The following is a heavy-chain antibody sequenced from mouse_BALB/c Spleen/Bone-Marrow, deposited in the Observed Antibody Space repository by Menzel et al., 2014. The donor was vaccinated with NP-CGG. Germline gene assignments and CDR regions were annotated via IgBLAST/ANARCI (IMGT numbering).Heavy chain of an antibody. CDR1: GYTFTDYA. J-gene: IGHJ2*01. V-gene: IGHV1S137*01. CDR2: ISTYYGDA. Sequence: QVQLKESGAELVRPGVSVKISCKGSGYTFTDYAVHWVEQSHAKSLEWIGVISTYYGDATYNQKFKGKATMTVDKSSSTAYMELARLTSEDSAIYYCAGDLDYWGQGTTLTVSS. CDR3: AGDLDY.